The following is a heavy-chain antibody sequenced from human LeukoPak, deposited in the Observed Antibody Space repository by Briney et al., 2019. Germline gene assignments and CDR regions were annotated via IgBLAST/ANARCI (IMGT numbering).Heavy chain of an antibody. V-gene: IGHV3-21*01. Sequence: PGGSLRLTCAASGFTFSSYTMNWVRQAPGKGLEWVSSISSSSSYIYYADSVKGRFTISRDNAKNSLYLQMNSLRAEDTAVYYCARDRGYSGYGYYYGMDVWGQGTTVTVSS. D-gene: IGHD5-12*01. J-gene: IGHJ6*02. CDR2: ISSSSSYI. CDR1: GFTFSSYT. CDR3: ARDRGYSGYGYYYGMDV.